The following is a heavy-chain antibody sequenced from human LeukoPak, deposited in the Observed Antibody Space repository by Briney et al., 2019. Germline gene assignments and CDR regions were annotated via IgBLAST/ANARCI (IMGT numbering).Heavy chain of an antibody. CDR3: ARGDYGSGWFVEY. V-gene: IGHV4-34*01. Sequence: SETLSLTCAVYGGSFSGYYWTWIRQSPGKGLEWIGEIYHTGSTNFNPSLKSRVTISMDTSKNQFSLNLRSVTAADTAVYYRARGDYGSGWFVEYWGQGTLVTVSS. CDR2: IYHTGST. J-gene: IGHJ4*02. CDR1: GGSFSGYY. D-gene: IGHD6-19*01.